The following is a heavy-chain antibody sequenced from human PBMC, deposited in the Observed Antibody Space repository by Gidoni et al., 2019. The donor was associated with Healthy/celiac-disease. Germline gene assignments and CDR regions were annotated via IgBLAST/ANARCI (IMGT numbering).Heavy chain of an antibody. V-gene: IGHV1-69*06. CDR3: ASYGDYYDSSGYYQRRVTSFDY. Sequence: QVQLVQSGAAVKKPGSSVKVSCKASGGTFSSYAISWVRQAPGQGLEWMGGIIPIFGTANYAQKFQGRVTITADKSTSTAYMELSSLRSEDTAVYYCASYGDYYDSSGYYQRRVTSFDYWGQGTLVTVSS. J-gene: IGHJ4*02. D-gene: IGHD3-22*01. CDR2: IIPIFGTA. CDR1: GGTFSSYA.